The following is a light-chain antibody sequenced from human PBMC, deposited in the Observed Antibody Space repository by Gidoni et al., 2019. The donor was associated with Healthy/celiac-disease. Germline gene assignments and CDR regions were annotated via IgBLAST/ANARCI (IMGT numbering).Light chain of an antibody. J-gene: IGKJ2*02. CDR3: QQYNSYPCT. Sequence: DIQMTPSPSTLSASVGDRVTIICRASQSISSWLAWFQQKPGKAPKLLIYDASFLESGVPSRFSGSGSGTEFTLTISSLQPDDFATYYCQQYNSYPCTFXQXTKLEIK. V-gene: IGKV1-5*02. CDR2: DAS. CDR1: QSISSW.